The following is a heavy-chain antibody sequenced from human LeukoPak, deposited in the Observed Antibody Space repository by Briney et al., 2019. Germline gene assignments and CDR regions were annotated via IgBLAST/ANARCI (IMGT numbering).Heavy chain of an antibody. Sequence: KSSETLSLTCAVYGGSFSGYYWSWIRQPPGKGLEWIGEINHSGSTNYNPSLKSRVTISVDTSKNQFSLKLSSVTAADTAVYYCASLMPLDTAMVTNYYYGMDVWGQGTTVTVSS. CDR3: ASLMPLDTAMVTNYYYGMDV. CDR2: INHSGST. D-gene: IGHD5-18*01. J-gene: IGHJ6*02. CDR1: GGSFSGYY. V-gene: IGHV4-34*01.